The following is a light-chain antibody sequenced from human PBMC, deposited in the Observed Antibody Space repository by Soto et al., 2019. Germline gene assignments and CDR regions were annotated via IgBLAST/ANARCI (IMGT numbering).Light chain of an antibody. Sequence: DIQMTQSPSSLSASVGDRVTITCRASQSISSYLNWYQQKPGKAPKLLIYAASSLQSGFQSRFSGSGSGTDFTLTISSLQPEDFATYYCQQSYSTPYTFGQGTKLEIK. CDR3: QQSYSTPYT. V-gene: IGKV1-39*01. J-gene: IGKJ2*01. CDR2: AAS. CDR1: QSISSY.